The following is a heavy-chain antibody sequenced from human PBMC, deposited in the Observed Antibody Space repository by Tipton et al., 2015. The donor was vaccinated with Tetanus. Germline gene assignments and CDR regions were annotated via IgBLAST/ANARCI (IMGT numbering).Heavy chain of an antibody. CDR3: TRRSGSYYFRFDP. D-gene: IGHD1-26*01. CDR1: GFTFSGSA. CDR2: IRSKANSYAT. V-gene: IGHV3-73*01. Sequence: QLVQSGGGLVQPGGSLKLSCAASGFTFSGSAMHWVRQASGKGLEWVGRIRSKANSYATAYAASVKGRFTISRDDSKNTAYLQMNSLKTEDTAVYYCTRRSGSYYFRFDPWGQGTLVTVSS. J-gene: IGHJ5*02.